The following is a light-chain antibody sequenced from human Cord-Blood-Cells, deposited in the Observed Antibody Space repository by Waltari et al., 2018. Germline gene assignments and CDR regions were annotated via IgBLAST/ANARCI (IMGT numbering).Light chain of an antibody. CDR3: SSYTSSSLV. V-gene: IGLV2-14*01. Sequence: QSALTQPASVSGSPGQSTTISCTGTSSDVGGYNYVSWYQQHPGKAPTLMIYDVSKRPSGVSHRFSGSKSGNTASLTISGLQAEDEADYYCSSYTSSSLVFGGGTKLTVL. J-gene: IGLJ2*01. CDR1: SSDVGGYNY. CDR2: DVS.